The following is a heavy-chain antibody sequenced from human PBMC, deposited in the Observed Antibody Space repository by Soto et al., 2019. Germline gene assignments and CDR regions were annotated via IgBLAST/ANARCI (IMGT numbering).Heavy chain of an antibody. D-gene: IGHD7-27*01. V-gene: IGHV1-3*01. J-gene: IGHJ4*02. CDR3: ARDTGDGTFDF. CDR2: INAGYGNT. Sequence: GASVKVSCKASGYSFTDYHIHWVRQAPGQGLEWMGWINAGYGNTKSSQKFQDRVTISRDTSASTAYMELTSLRSEDTAVYYCARDTGDGTFDFWGQGTLVTVSS. CDR1: GYSFTDYH.